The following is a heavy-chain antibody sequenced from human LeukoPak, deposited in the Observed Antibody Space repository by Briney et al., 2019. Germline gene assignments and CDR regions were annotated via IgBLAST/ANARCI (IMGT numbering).Heavy chain of an antibody. CDR3: AKDVVVAGPTLGDY. D-gene: IGHD6-19*01. Sequence: GGSLRLSCAASGFTFSSYAMSWVRQAPGKGLEWVSLISGDGGSTYYADSVKGRFTISRDNSKNSLYLQMNSLRTEDTALYYCAKDVVVAGPTLGDYWGQGTLVTVSS. V-gene: IGHV3-43*02. J-gene: IGHJ4*02. CDR1: GFTFSSYA. CDR2: ISGDGGST.